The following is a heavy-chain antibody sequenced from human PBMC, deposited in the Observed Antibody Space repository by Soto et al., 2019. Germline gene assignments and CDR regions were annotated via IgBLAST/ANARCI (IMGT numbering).Heavy chain of an antibody. V-gene: IGHV3-23*01. J-gene: IGHJ3*02. D-gene: IGHD1-1*01. Sequence: EVQLLESGGGLVQPGGSLRLSCVGSEFTFSNYAMNWVRQAPGEGPEWVSLISSSGGTTYYADSVKGRFSISRDNSKNTLYLQMNSLRVEDTAIYYCAKDIQGRGATTGDDAFDIWGQVTMVTVSS. CDR2: ISSSGGTT. CDR3: AKDIQGRGATTGDDAFDI. CDR1: EFTFSNYA.